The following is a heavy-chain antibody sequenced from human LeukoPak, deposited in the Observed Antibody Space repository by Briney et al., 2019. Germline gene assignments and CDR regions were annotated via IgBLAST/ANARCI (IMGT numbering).Heavy chain of an antibody. CDR1: GYTLTSYG. D-gene: IGHD1-26*01. J-gene: IGHJ4*02. Sequence: ASVKVSCKASGYTLTSYGISWVRQAPGQGLEWMGWISAYNGNTNSAQRLQGRVTLTTDTSTRTAYMELRSLRSDDTAVYYCARGGVGAPFDYWGQGTLVTVSS. CDR3: ARGGVGAPFDY. CDR2: ISAYNGNT. V-gene: IGHV1-18*01.